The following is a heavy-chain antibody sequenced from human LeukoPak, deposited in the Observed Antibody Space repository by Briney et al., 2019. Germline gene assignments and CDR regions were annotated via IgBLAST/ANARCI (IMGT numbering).Heavy chain of an antibody. D-gene: IGHD2-15*01. Sequence: PSETLSLTCAVYGGSFSGYYWSWIRQPPGKGLEWIGEINHSGSTNYNPSLKSRVTISVDASKNQFSLKLSSVTAADTAVYYCARGRTRTNIVVVKNYYYYYGMDVWGQGTTVTVSS. CDR3: ARGRTRTNIVVVKNYYYYYGMDV. J-gene: IGHJ6*02. CDR2: INHSGST. V-gene: IGHV4-34*01. CDR1: GGSFSGYY.